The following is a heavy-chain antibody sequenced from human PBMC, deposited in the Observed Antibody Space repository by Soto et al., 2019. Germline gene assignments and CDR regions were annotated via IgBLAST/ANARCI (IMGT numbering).Heavy chain of an antibody. CDR1: GGSISSSSYY. CDR3: ARHRTYSSSCGEDAFDI. J-gene: IGHJ3*02. CDR2: IYYSGST. V-gene: IGHV4-39*01. Sequence: QLQLQESGPGLVKPSETLSLTCTVSGGSISSSSYYWGWIRQPPGKGLEWIGSIYYSGSTYYNPSLKSRVTISVDTSKNQFSLKLSSVTAADTAVYYCARHRTYSSSCGEDAFDIWGQGTMVTVSS. D-gene: IGHD6-6*01.